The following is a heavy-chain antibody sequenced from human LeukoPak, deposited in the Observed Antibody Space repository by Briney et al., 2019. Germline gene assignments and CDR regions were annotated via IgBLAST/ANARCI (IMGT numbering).Heavy chain of an antibody. CDR3: ARDRVVVAAYYYGMDV. J-gene: IGHJ6*02. V-gene: IGHV3-33*01. CDR1: GFTFSSYG. D-gene: IGHD2-15*01. CDR2: IWYDGSNK. Sequence: GGSLRLSCAASGFTFSSYGMHWVRQAPGKGLEWVAVIWYDGSNKYYADSVKGRFTISRDNSKNTLYLQKNSLRAEDTAVYYCARDRVVVAAYYYGMDVWGRGTTVTVSS.